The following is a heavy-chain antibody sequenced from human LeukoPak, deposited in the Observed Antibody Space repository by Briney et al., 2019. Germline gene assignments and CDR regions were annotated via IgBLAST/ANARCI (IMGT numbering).Heavy chain of an antibody. CDR1: GFTFSSYE. J-gene: IGHJ4*02. CDR3: ANQYCSGGSCYPGYFDY. V-gene: IGHV3-48*03. D-gene: IGHD2-15*01. Sequence: QTGGSLRLSCAASGFTFSSYEMNWVRQAPGKGLEWVSYISSSGSTIYYADSVKGRFTISRDNAKNTLYLQMNSLRAEDTAVYYCANQYCSGGSCYPGYFDYWGQGTLVTVAS. CDR2: ISSSGSTI.